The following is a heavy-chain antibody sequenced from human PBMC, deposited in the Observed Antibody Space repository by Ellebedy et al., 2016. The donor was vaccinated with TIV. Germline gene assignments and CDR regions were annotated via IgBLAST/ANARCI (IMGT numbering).Heavy chain of an antibody. Sequence: SETLSLTCSVSGVFITSYFWGWIRQPPGRGLEWIGYSYYNGSTSYNPSLKSRLSISVDRSTNQFSLRLSSVTAADTAVYYCARVLRATSGMDVWGQGTTVTVS. CDR2: SYYNGST. CDR1: GVFITSYF. D-gene: IGHD4/OR15-4a*01. J-gene: IGHJ6*02. V-gene: IGHV4-59*08. CDR3: ARVLRATSGMDV.